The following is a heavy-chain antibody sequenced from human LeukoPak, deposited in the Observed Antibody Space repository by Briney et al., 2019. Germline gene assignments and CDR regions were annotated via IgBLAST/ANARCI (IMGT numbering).Heavy chain of an antibody. CDR3: ARQSSSNWYLDF. CDR2: IYYSGST. CDR1: GGSISSGDYY. Sequence: SETLSLTCTVSGGSISSGDYYWSWIRQPPGKGLEWIGYIYYSGSTYYNPSLKSRVTISVDTSKNQFSLKLSSVTAADTAVYYCARQSSSNWYLDFWGQGTLVTVSS. V-gene: IGHV4-30-4*01. D-gene: IGHD6-13*01. J-gene: IGHJ4*02.